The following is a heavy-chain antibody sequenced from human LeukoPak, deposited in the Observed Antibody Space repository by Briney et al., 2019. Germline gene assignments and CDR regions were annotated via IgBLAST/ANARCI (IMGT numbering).Heavy chain of an antibody. D-gene: IGHD6-19*01. V-gene: IGHV7-4-1*02. CDR2: INTNTGNP. Sequence: ASVKVSCKASGYTFTSYAMNWVRQAPGQGLEWMGWINTNTGNPTYAQGFTGRFVFSLDTSVSTAYLQISSLKAEDTAVYYCARVPRIAVAPRWSNWFDPWGQGTLVTVSS. CDR3: ARVPRIAVAPRWSNWFDP. CDR1: GYTFTSYA. J-gene: IGHJ5*02.